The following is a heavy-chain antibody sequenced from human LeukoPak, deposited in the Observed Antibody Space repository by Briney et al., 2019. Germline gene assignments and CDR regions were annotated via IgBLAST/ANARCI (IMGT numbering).Heavy chain of an antibody. V-gene: IGHV1-8*03. Sequence: ASVKVSCKASGNTFTRYDINWVRQATGQGLEWMGWMNPNSGTTGNAQKFQGRVTITRNTSISTAYMELSSLTSEHTAVYYCARVVEGAFDIWGQGTMVIVPS. CDR3: ARVVEGAFDI. J-gene: IGHJ3*02. CDR2: MNPNSGTT. CDR1: GNTFTRYD.